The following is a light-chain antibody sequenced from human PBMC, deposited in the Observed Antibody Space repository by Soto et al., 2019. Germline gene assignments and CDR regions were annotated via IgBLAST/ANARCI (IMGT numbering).Light chain of an antibody. J-gene: IGKJ1*01. CDR1: QSLVYSDGNTY. V-gene: IGKV2-30*01. CDR2: KVS. Sequence: DVVMTQSPLSLPVTLGQPASISCRSSQSLVYSDGNTYLDWFQQRPGQSPRRLIYKVSNRDSGVPERFSGSGSGTDFTLKISRVEAEDVGVYYCMQGTRWPRTFGQGTKVEIK. CDR3: MQGTRWPRT.